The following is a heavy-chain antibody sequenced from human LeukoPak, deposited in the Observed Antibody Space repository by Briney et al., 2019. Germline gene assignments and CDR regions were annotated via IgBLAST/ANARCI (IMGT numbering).Heavy chain of an antibody. Sequence: TPGGSLRLSCAASGLRFSDYYVSWIRQAPGKGVQWVSYISSGGDIMHYADSVKGRFTSSRDNAKNSGYLEMNSLGAEDTAVYYCATNLIGAGEYFQQWGQGTLVTVSS. J-gene: IGHJ1*01. V-gene: IGHV3-11*01. D-gene: IGHD2/OR15-2a*01. CDR3: ATNLIGAGEYFQQ. CDR1: GLRFSDYY. CDR2: ISSGGDIM.